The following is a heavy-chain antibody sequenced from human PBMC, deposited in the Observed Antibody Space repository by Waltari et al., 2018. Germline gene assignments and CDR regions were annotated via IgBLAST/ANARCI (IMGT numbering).Heavy chain of an antibody. CDR2: ISAYNGNT. J-gene: IGHJ5*02. Sequence: QIQLVQSGGEVKKPGASVNVSCKASGYMFRNFGIFWVRQAPGQGLEYMGWISAYNGNTNSAQNFQGRLTLTTDTSASTAYMELSSLTSDDTAVYCCARDRRDDNNSVRWLDPWGQGTLVTVSS. CDR1: GYMFRNFG. V-gene: IGHV1-18*01. D-gene: IGHD1-1*01. CDR3: ARDRRDDNNSVRWLDP.